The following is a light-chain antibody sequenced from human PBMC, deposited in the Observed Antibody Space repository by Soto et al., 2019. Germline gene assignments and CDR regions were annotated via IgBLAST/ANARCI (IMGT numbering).Light chain of an antibody. CDR2: GAS. Sequence: EIVMTQSPATLSVSPGESATLSCRASQRVSSNLAWYQQKPGQAARLLIYGASTRATGIPAMFSGSGSETEFTLTISSLQSEDFAVYYCQQYNNWTLWTFGQVTKVEIK. CDR3: QQYNNWTLWT. CDR1: QRVSSN. V-gene: IGKV3-15*01. J-gene: IGKJ1*01.